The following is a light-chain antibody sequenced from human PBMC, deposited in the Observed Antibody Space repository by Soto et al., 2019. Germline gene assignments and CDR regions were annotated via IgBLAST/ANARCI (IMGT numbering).Light chain of an antibody. CDR2: GAS. Sequence: EIVMTQSPATLSVSPGERATLSCRASQSVSSNLAWYQQRPGQAPRLLIYGASSRATGVPDRFSGSGSGTDFTLTISRLEPEDFGMYYCQQYGSSWMFGQGTKVDIK. CDR3: QQYGSSWM. V-gene: IGKV3-20*01. CDR1: QSVSSN. J-gene: IGKJ1*01.